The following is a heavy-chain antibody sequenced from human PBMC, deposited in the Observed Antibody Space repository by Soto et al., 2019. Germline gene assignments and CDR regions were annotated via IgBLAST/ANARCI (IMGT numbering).Heavy chain of an antibody. CDR1: RFSLSTSGVG. CDR2: IYWNGDK. Sequence: QITLKESGPTLVKPTQTLTLTCTFSRFSLSTSGVGVGWIRQPPGKALEWLALIYWNGDKRYSPSLKNRPTIRKDTSKIHVFLTLTNMDPVDTPTYYCAHSCPTSSWIRGSWFEPWGQGTLVTVYS. J-gene: IGHJ5*02. CDR3: AHSCPTSSWIRGSWFEP. V-gene: IGHV2-5*01. D-gene: IGHD6-13*01.